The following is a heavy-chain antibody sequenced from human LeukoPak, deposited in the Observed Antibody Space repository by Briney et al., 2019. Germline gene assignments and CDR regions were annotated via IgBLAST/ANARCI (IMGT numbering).Heavy chain of an antibody. D-gene: IGHD5-12*01. J-gene: IGHJ4*02. CDR1: GYTFTSYS. V-gene: IGHV1-18*01. CDR3: ARGGGGYEDY. CDR2: ISGYNGNT. Sequence: ASVKVSCKAFGYTFTSYSISWVRQAPGQGLEWMGWISGYNGNTNYVQNLQGRVTMTTDTSTSTAYMELRSLRSDDTAVYYCARGGGGYEDYWGQGTLVTVSS.